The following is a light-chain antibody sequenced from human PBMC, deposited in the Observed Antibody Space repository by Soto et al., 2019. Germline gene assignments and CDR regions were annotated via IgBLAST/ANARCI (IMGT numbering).Light chain of an antibody. Sequence: QSVPTQPPSASGTPGQRVTISCSGSSSNIGSNTVNWYQQLPGTAPKLLIYHSHQRPSGVPDRFSGSKYGTSASLAISGLQSEDETHYYCATWDGSLNGVVFGGGTKLTVL. CDR1: SSNIGSNT. CDR3: ATWDGSLNGVV. V-gene: IGLV1-44*01. CDR2: HSH. J-gene: IGLJ2*01.